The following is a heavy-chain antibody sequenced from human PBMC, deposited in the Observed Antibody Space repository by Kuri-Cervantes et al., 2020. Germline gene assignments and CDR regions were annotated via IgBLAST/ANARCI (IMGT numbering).Heavy chain of an antibody. J-gene: IGHJ6*02. CDR2: IKQDGSEK. V-gene: IGHV3-7*03. Sequence: GGSLRLSCAASGFTFSSHWMSWVRQAPGKGLEWVANIKQDGSEKYYVDSVKGRFTISRDNAKNSLYLQMNSLRADDTAVYYCARDRQELVPIYYGMDAWGQGTTVTVSS. CDR1: GFTFSSHW. CDR3: ARDRQELVPIYYGMDA. D-gene: IGHD6-13*01.